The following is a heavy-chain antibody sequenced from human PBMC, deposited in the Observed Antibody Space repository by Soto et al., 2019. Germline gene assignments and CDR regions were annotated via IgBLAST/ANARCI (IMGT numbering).Heavy chain of an antibody. CDR3: ARGLYRLLLHY. Sequence: EAQLVETGGGLIQPGGSLRLSCAASGFTVSSNYMSWVRQAPGKGLEWVSVIYSGGSTYYADSVKGRFTISRDNSKNTLYLQMNSLRAEDTAVYYCARGLYRLLLHYWGQGTLVTVSS. V-gene: IGHV3-53*02. CDR1: GFTVSSNY. D-gene: IGHD2-8*02. J-gene: IGHJ4*02. CDR2: IYSGGST.